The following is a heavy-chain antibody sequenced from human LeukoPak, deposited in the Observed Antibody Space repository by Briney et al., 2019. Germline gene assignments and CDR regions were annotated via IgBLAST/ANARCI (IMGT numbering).Heavy chain of an antibody. V-gene: IGHV1-46*01. CDR2: INPSGGST. CDR3: ARSLDGSWQQPYRLFDY. D-gene: IGHD6-13*01. CDR1: GYTFTSYG. J-gene: IGHJ4*02. Sequence: ASVKVSCKASGYTFTSYGISWVRQAPGQGLEWMGIINPSGGSTSYAQKFQGRVTMTRDTSTSTVYMELSSLRSEDTAVYYCARSLDGSWQQPYRLFDYWGQGTLVTVSS.